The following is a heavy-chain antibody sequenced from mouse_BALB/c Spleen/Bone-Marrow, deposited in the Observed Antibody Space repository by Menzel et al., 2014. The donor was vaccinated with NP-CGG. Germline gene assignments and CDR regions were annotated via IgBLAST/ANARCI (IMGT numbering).Heavy chain of an antibody. CDR2: INPSNGVN. Sequence: QVQLKESGAELVKPGASVKLSCKASGYTFTSYYMYWVKQRPGQGLEWIGGINPSNGVNNFNEKFKSKASLTVDKSSSTAYMRLSSLTSEDSAVYYCSRGGSFDVMDYWGQGTSVTVSS. CDR1: GYTFTSYY. CDR3: SRGGSFDVMDY. D-gene: IGHD1-1*02. J-gene: IGHJ4*01. V-gene: IGHV1S81*02.